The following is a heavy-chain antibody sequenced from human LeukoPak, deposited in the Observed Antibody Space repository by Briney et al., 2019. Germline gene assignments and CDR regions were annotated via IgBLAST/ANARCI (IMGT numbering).Heavy chain of an antibody. Sequence: SETLSLTCTVSGGSISSYYWSWIRQPPGKGLEWIGYIYYSGSTNYNPSLKSRVTISVDTSKNQFSLKLSSVTAADTAVYYCARGGPYHYDSSGYFSPFDYWGQGTLVTVSS. CDR2: IYYSGST. D-gene: IGHD3-22*01. J-gene: IGHJ4*02. CDR3: ARGGPYHYDSSGYFSPFDY. CDR1: GGSISSYY. V-gene: IGHV4-59*01.